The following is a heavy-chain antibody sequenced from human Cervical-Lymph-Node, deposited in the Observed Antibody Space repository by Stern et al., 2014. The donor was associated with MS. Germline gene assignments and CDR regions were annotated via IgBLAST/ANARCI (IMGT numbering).Heavy chain of an antibody. J-gene: IGHJ6*02. CDR2: IIPIFGTA. CDR3: ARDPLSARTTYYYYGMDV. CDR1: GGTFSSYA. D-gene: IGHD6-6*01. Sequence: VQLVESGAEVKKPGSSVKISCKASGGTFSSYAISWVRQAPGQGLEWMGGIIPIFGTANYAQKFKGRVTITADESTSTAYMELSSLRSEDTAVYYCARDPLSARTTYYYYGMDVWGQGTTVTVSS. V-gene: IGHV1-69*01.